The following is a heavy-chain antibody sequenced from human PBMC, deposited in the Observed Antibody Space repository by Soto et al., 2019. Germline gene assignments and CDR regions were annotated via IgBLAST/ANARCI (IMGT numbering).Heavy chain of an antibody. CDR1: GGTFSDSA. Sequence: QVHLVQSGAEVKKPGSSVKVSCKTSGGTFSDSAINWLRQTPGQGLEWMGGLVPMFRTANYAPNLQGRVSITADESTSTVFMELRSLTFEDTAVYYCARGLGGSYFPFDFWGQGTLLTVSS. D-gene: IGHD1-26*01. J-gene: IGHJ4*02. CDR2: LVPMFRTA. V-gene: IGHV1-69*12. CDR3: ARGLGGSYFPFDF.